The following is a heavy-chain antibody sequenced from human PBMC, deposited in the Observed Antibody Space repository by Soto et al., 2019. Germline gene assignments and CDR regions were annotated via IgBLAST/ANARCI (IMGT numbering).Heavy chain of an antibody. J-gene: IGHJ6*03. Sequence: PGGSLRLSCAASGFTFSSYSMNWVRQAPGKGLEWVSSISSSSSYIYYADSVKGRFTISRDNAKNSLYLQMNSLRAEDTAVYYCAVHCSSTSCYRYVHYYYYYMDVWGKGTTVTVS. CDR3: AVHCSSTSCYRYVHYYYYYMDV. D-gene: IGHD2-2*01. CDR1: GFTFSSYS. V-gene: IGHV3-21*01. CDR2: ISSSSSYI.